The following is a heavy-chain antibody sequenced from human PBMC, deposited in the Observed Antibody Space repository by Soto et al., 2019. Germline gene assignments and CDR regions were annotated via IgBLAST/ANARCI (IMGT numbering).Heavy chain of an antibody. Sequence: SETLSLTCAVYGGSLSGYYWSWIRQPPGKGLEWIGEINHSGSTNYNPSLKSRVTISVDTSKNQFSLKLSSVTAADTAVYYCARVLHSLSGSYWYYFDYWGQGTLVTVSS. CDR1: GGSLSGYY. CDR3: ARVLHSLSGSYWYYFDY. V-gene: IGHV4-34*01. CDR2: INHSGST. D-gene: IGHD1-26*01. J-gene: IGHJ4*02.